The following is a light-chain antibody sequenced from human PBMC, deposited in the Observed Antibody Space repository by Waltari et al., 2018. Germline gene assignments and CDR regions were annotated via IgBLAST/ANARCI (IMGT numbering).Light chain of an antibody. J-gene: IGLJ3*02. CDR3: CSYAGSYTLGV. V-gene: IGLV2-11*01. CDR1: SSDVGSYTY. CDR2: DVT. Sequence: QSALTQPRSVSGSPGQSVTISCTGTSSDVGSYTYVSWFQHHPGKPPKLMIYDVTKRPSGVPDRFSGSKSGITASLTISGLQADDEADYYCCSYAGSYTLGVFGGGTKLTVL.